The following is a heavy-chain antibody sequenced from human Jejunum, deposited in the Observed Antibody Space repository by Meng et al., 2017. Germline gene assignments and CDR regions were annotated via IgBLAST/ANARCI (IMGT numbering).Heavy chain of an antibody. CDR2: INWNGGST. CDR1: GFTFSSYA. J-gene: IGHJ6*02. V-gene: IGHV3-20*04. D-gene: IGHD3-22*01. CDR3: ARLPETAGDYVIIGYYSFLRTYYGMDV. Sequence: GESLKISCAASGFTFSSYAMTWVRQAPGKGLEWVSGINWNGGSTGYADSVKGRFTISRDNAKNSLYLQMNSLRAEDTALYYCARLPETAGDYVIIGYYSFLRTYYGMDVWGQGTTVTVSS.